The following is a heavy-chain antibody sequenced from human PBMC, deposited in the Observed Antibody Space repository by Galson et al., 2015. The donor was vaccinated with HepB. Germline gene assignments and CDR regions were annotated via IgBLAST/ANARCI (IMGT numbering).Heavy chain of an antibody. D-gene: IGHD3-10*01. Sequence: SLRLSCAASGFTFSSYAMHWVRQAPSKGLEWVAVISYDGSNKYYADSVKGRFTISRDNSKNTLYLQMNSLRAEDTAVYYCARGIMDTMVRGVIISPFDYWGQGTLVTVSS. CDR2: ISYDGSNK. V-gene: IGHV3-30-3*01. CDR3: ARGIMDTMVRGVIISPFDY. J-gene: IGHJ4*02. CDR1: GFTFSSYA.